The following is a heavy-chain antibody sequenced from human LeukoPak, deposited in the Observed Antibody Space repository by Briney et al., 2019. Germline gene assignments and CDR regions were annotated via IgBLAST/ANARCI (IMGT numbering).Heavy chain of an antibody. CDR2: ISEDGSEK. J-gene: IGHJ4*02. V-gene: IGHV3-7*01. CDR1: GFTFSPYW. CDR3: ARDLAGHYYGSGSSFDY. D-gene: IGHD3-10*01. Sequence: EGSLRLSCAASGFTFSPYWMSWVRQAPGKGLEWVANISEDGSEKYYVDSVKGQLTISRDNAKNSLFLQMDSLRAEDTAVYYCARDLAGHYYGSGSSFDYWGQGTLVTVSS.